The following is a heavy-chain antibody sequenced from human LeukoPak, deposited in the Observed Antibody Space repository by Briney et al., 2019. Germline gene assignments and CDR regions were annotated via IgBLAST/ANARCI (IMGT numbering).Heavy chain of an antibody. Sequence: SETLSLTCAVYGGSFSGYYWSWIRQPPGKGLEWIGEINHSGSTNYNPSLRSRVTISVDTSKNQFSLKLSSVTAADTAVYYCARRSLRSDYDSSGNFDYWGQGTLVTVSS. CDR1: GGSFSGYY. J-gene: IGHJ4*02. D-gene: IGHD3-22*01. CDR3: ARRSLRSDYDSSGNFDY. V-gene: IGHV4-34*01. CDR2: INHSGST.